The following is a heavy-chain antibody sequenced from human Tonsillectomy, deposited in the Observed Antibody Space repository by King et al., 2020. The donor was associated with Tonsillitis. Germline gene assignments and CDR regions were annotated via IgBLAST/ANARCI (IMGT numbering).Heavy chain of an antibody. D-gene: IGHD6-13*01. J-gene: IGHJ4*02. CDR1: GFSLSDARMG. V-gene: IGHV2-26*01. Sequence: QLTLKESGPVLVKPTETLTLTCTVSGFSLSDARMGVCWIRQPPGKALEWLAHIFSNDEKTYSTSLKSRLTISKDTSKSKVVLTMTNMDPVDTATYYCARLYSSSWDDKDYWGQGTLVTVSS. CDR3: ARLYSSSWDDKDY. CDR2: IFSNDEK.